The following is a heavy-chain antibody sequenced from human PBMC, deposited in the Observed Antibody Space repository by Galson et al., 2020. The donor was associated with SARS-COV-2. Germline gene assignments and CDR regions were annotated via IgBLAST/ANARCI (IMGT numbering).Heavy chain of an antibody. J-gene: IGHJ4*02. D-gene: IGHD1-1*01. CDR1: GYRFTNHW. CDR2: IYPGDPDT. Sequence: HGESLKISCEGSGYRFTNHWIGWVRQMPGKGLEWMGIIYPGDPDTRYSPSFQGQVTISADKSLSTAYVQWTSLKASDPAIYYCARRGNGGYLDFWGQGTQVTVSS. V-gene: IGHV5-51*01. CDR3: ARRGNGGYLDF.